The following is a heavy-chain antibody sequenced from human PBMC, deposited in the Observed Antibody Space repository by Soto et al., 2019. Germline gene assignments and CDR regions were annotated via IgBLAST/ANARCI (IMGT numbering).Heavy chain of an antibody. Sequence: ETLSLTCTVSGGSISSSSYYWGWIRQPPGKGLEWIGYIYYSGSPYYNPSLKSRVTISVDTSKNQFSLKLSSVTAADTAVYYCAVPAASVAGASGSYYYYGMDVWGQGTTVTVSS. CDR2: IYYSGSP. J-gene: IGHJ6*02. CDR1: GGSISSSSYY. V-gene: IGHV4-39*01. CDR3: AVPAASVAGASGSYYYYGMDV. D-gene: IGHD6-19*01.